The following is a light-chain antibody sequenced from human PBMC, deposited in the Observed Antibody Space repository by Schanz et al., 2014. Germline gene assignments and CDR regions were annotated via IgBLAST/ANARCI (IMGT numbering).Light chain of an antibody. V-gene: IGLV1-40*01. CDR1: SSNIGAAYH. CDR2: GNN. Sequence: QSVLTQPPSVSGDPGQRVTISCTGSSSNIGAAYHVHWYQQLPGTAPKLLTYGNNNRASGVPDRFSGSKSDTSASLAITGLQAEDEADYYCQSYDSSLSGWVFGGGTKLTVL. J-gene: IGLJ3*02. CDR3: QSYDSSLSGWV.